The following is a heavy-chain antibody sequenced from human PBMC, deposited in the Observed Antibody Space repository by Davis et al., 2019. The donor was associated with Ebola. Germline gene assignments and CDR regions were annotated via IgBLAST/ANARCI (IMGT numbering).Heavy chain of an antibody. Sequence: PGGSLRLSCAASGFTFDDYAMHWIRQPPGKGLEWIGYIYYSGSTNYNPSLKSRVTISVDTSKNQFSLKLSSVTAADTAVYYCARGVQRWLRPSYFDYWGQGTLVTVSS. J-gene: IGHJ4*02. CDR1: GFTFDDYA. CDR2: IYYSGST. D-gene: IGHD5-12*01. V-gene: IGHV4-59*01. CDR3: ARGVQRWLRPSYFDY.